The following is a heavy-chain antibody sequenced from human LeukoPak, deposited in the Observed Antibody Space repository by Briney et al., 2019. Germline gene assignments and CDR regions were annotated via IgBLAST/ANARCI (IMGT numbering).Heavy chain of an antibody. CDR3: TSTGITLFGVVMKGLDY. D-gene: IGHD3-3*01. Sequence: SHTVSLPRAVYGESFSVYYWRWIRQPPGQGLERGRELNHRGSTNYSTSLKSRVTISEDTSQNEFYLKPSSVTGAHPAVYYSTSTGITLFGVVMKGLDYWGQGTLVTVSS. CDR1: GESFSVYY. V-gene: IGHV4-34*01. J-gene: IGHJ4*02. CDR2: LNHRGST.